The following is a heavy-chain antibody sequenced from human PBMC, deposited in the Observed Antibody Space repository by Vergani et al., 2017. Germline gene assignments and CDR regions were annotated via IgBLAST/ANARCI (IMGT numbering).Heavy chain of an antibody. Sequence: QVQLVQSGAEVKKPGASVKVSCKASGYTFTNYGISWVRQAPGQGLEWMGWISAYNGNTKIAQKLQGRVTMTTDASTSTAYLELRSLRSDDTAVYYCARVREYNCNDVLDWFDPWGQGTLVTVSS. CDR1: GYTFTNYG. CDR2: ISAYNGNT. D-gene: IGHD1-20*01. CDR3: ARVREYNCNDVLDWFDP. V-gene: IGHV1-18*01. J-gene: IGHJ5*02.